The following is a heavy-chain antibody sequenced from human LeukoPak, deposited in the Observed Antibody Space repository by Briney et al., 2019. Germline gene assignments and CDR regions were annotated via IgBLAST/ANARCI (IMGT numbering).Heavy chain of an antibody. CDR2: IDPSDSYT. V-gene: IGHV5-10-1*01. J-gene: IGHJ5*02. CDR1: GYNFGSYW. Sequence: GESVKISCKTSGYNFGSYWIAWVRQMPGKGLEWMGRIDPSDSYTNYSPSFQGHVTISADKSISTAYLQWSSLKASDTAMYYCARFSGGSLDADFDPWGQGTLVTVSS. D-gene: IGHD2-15*01. CDR3: ARFSGGSLDADFDP.